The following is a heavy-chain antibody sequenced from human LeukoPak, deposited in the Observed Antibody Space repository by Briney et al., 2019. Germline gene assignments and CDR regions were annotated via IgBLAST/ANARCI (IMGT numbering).Heavy chain of an antibody. J-gene: IGHJ4*02. Sequence: ASVKVSCKASGYTLTNYGINWVRQATGQGLEWMGWMNPNSGNTGYAQKFQGRVTMTRNTSISTAYMELSSLRSEDTAVYYCVITMVRGVIMYYFDYWGQGTLVTVSS. CDR1: GYTLTNYG. CDR3: VITMVRGVIMYYFDY. CDR2: MNPNSGNT. V-gene: IGHV1-8*02. D-gene: IGHD3-10*01.